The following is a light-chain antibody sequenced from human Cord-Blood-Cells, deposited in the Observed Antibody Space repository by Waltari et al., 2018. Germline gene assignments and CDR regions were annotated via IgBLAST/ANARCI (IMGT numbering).Light chain of an antibody. CDR1: QSISSY. CDR3: RQSYSTPDS. V-gene: IGKV1-39*01. CDR2: AAS. Sequence: DLQLTPSSPPLSASVGPTVTITCRASQSISSYLNWDQQKPGKAPKLLFYAASSLQSGVPSRCSGSGSGTDFTLTISSLQPEDFATYYGRQSYSTPDSFSEGTKLEIK. J-gene: IGKJ2*03.